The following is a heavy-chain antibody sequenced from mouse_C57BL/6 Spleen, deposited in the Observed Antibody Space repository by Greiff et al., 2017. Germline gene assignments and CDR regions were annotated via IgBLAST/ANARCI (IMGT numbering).Heavy chain of an antibody. CDR2: IDPSNSYT. V-gene: IGHV1-69*01. CDR3: AKLPDYYSSSCHYFDY. CDR1: GYTFTSYW. D-gene: IGHD1-1*01. J-gene: IGHJ2*01. Sequence: VQLQQPGAELVMPGASVKLSCKASGYTFTSYWMHWVKQRPGQGLEWIGEIDPSNSYTNYNQKFKGKSTLTVDKSSSTAYMQLSSLTSEDSAVYFCAKLPDYYSSSCHYFDYWGQGTTLTVSS.